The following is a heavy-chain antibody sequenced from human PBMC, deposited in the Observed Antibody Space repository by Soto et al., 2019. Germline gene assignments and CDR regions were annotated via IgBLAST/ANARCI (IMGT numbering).Heavy chain of an antibody. D-gene: IGHD6-13*01. V-gene: IGHV3-30*18. J-gene: IGHJ6*01. CDR1: GFTFSSYG. CDR2: IAYDGSNK. Sequence: QVQLVESGGGGVQPGRSLRLSCAASGFTFSSYGMHWVSQAPGKGLEWVAVIAYDGSNKYYEDSVKGRLTISRDNSKNTVYPKMNSQRAENTGVYYGAKEISAAGRYYGMDVWGQGTLVTVSS. CDR3: AKEISAAGRYYGMDV.